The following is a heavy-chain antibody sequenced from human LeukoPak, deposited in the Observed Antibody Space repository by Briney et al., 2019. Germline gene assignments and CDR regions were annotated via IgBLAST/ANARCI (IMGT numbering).Heavy chain of an antibody. J-gene: IGHJ4*02. CDR1: GFTFDDYG. D-gene: IGHD3-22*01. CDR2: INWNGGST. Sequence: GGSLRLSCAASGFTFDDYGMSWVRQAPGKGLEWVSGINWNGGSTGYAASVKGRFTISRDNAKNSLYLQMNSLRAEDTALYYCARASYYYDSSGYYAGDYWGQGTLVTVSS. CDR3: ARASYYYDSSGYYAGDY. V-gene: IGHV3-20*04.